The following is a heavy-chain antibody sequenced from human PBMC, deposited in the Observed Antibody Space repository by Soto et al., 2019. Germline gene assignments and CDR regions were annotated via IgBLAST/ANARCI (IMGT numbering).Heavy chain of an antibody. J-gene: IGHJ2*01. V-gene: IGHV3-48*01. CDR3: ARDLGDAYYYGSGSYYEWYFDL. CDR1: GFTFSSYS. Sequence: PGGSLRLSCAASGFTFSSYSMNWVRQAPGKGLEWVSYISSSSSTIYYADSVKGRFTISRDNAKNSLYLQMNSLRAEDTAVYYCARDLGDAYYYGSGSYYEWYFDLWGRGTLVTVSS. D-gene: IGHD3-10*01. CDR2: ISSSSSTI.